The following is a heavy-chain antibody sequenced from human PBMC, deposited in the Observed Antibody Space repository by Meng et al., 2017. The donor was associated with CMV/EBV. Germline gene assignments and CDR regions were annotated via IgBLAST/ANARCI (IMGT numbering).Heavy chain of an antibody. Sequence: GESLKISCAASGFTFSSYAMHWVRQASGKGLEWVAVISYDGSNKYYADSVKGRFTISRDNSKNTLYLQMNSLRAEDTAVYYCARDQKNYDFWSGYYFRGYYYYYYGMDVWGQGTTVTVSS. CDR1: GFTFSSYA. CDR2: ISYDGSNK. CDR3: ARDQKNYDFWSGYYFRGYYYYYYGMDV. V-gene: IGHV3-30*04. J-gene: IGHJ6*02. D-gene: IGHD3-3*01.